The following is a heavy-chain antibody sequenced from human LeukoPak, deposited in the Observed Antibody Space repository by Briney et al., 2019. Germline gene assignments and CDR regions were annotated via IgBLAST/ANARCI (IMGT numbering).Heavy chain of an antibody. Sequence: LETLTLTCGVSGGSITTTNYWSWVRQSPGRGLEWIGEISLSGYTGGNPSLRGRVTMSLDDSKKHLSLTLTSVTAADTAIYYCSRESGPHSPFGHWGQGITV. V-gene: IGHV4-4*02. D-gene: IGHD1-26*01. J-gene: IGHJ6*02. CDR1: GGSITTTNY. CDR2: ISLSGYT. CDR3: SRESGPHSPFGH.